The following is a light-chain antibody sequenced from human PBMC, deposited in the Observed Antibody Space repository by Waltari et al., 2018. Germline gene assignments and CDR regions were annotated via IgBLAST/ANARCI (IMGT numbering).Light chain of an antibody. V-gene: IGKV4-1*01. J-gene: IGKJ4*01. CDR3: QQYYSTPLT. Sequence: DIVMTQSPDSLAVSLGERATINCKSSQSILYSSNNKNYLAWYQHKPGQPPKLRIYWASTRESGVPDRFSGSGSGTDFTLIISSLQAEDVAAYYCQQYYSTPLTFGGGTKVEIK. CDR1: QSILYSSNNKNY. CDR2: WAS.